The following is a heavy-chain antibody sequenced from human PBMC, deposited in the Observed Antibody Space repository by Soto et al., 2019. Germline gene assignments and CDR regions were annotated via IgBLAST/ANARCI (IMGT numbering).Heavy chain of an antibody. CDR3: AREPPYRYYYDSSGYPLDY. J-gene: IGHJ4*02. Sequence: QVQLVQSGAEVKKPGASVKVSCKASGYTFTSYGISWVRQAPGQGLEWMGWISAYNGNTNYAQKLQGRVTMTTDTSTITAYMERRSLRSDDTAVYYCAREPPYRYYYDSSGYPLDYWVQGTLVTVSS. CDR2: ISAYNGNT. D-gene: IGHD3-22*01. CDR1: GYTFTSYG. V-gene: IGHV1-18*04.